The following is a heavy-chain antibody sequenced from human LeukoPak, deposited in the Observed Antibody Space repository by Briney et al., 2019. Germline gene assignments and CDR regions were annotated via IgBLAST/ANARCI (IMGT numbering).Heavy chain of an antibody. V-gene: IGHV1-69*13. J-gene: IGHJ5*02. D-gene: IGHD3-16*02. Sequence: ASVKVSCKASGGTFSSYVISWVRQAPGQGLEWMGGIIPIFGTANYAQKFQGRVTITADESTSTAYMELSSLRSEDTAVYYCAREGYDYVWGSYRRNWFDPWGQGTLVTVSS. CDR2: IIPIFGTA. CDR1: GGTFSSYV. CDR3: AREGYDYVWGSYRRNWFDP.